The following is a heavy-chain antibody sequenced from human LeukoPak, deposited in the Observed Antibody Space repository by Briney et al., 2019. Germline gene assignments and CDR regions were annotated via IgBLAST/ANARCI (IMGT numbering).Heavy chain of an antibody. D-gene: IGHD6-19*01. CDR1: GVTSSSYG. CDR3: AKEGLVHWFDP. V-gene: IGHV3-30*18. CDR2: ISYEGSNK. Sequence: GGTPRLSSAAPGVTSSSYGIHRVPPAPCTGLGWVALISYEGSNKYYADAVKGRFTISRDNSKNTLYLQMNSLRAEDTAVYYCAKEGLVHWFDPWGQGTLVTVSS. J-gene: IGHJ5*02.